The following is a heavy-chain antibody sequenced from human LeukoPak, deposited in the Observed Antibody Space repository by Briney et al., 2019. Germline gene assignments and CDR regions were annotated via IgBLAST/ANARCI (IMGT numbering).Heavy chain of an antibody. CDR3: ARDGSGHSPLDY. Sequence: SETLSLTCSVSGGSISSSSSYWGWIRQPPGKGLEWIGSIYYSGSSFDNPALKSRVTISVDTSKNQFSLKLSSVTAADTAVYYCARDGSGHSPLDYWGQGTLVTVSS. CDR2: IYYSGSS. V-gene: IGHV4-39*07. J-gene: IGHJ4*02. D-gene: IGHD3-10*01. CDR1: GGSISSSSSY.